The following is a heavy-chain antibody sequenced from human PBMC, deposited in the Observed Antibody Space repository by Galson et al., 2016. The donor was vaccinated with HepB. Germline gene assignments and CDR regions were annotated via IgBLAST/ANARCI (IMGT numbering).Heavy chain of an antibody. CDR2: ISAYNGNT. J-gene: IGHJ4*02. D-gene: IGHD6-19*01. CDR3: ARDEYSSGSPDFDY. V-gene: IGHV1-18*01. CDR1: GYTFTGYG. Sequence: QSGAEVKKPGASVKVSCKASGYTFTGYGISWVRQAPGQGLEWMGWISAYNGNTNYPQKFQGRVTMTTDTSTSTAYMELRSLRSDDTAVYYCARDEYSSGSPDFDYWGQGTLVTVSS.